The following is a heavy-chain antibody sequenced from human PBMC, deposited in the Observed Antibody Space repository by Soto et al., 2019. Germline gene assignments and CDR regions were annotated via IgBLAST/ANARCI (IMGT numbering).Heavy chain of an antibody. V-gene: IGHV3-30*03. CDR3: ARSRDYHYGTDV. CDR1: GFTFSSYG. CDR2: ISYDGSNK. Sequence: GGSLRLSCAASGFTFSSYGMHWVRQAPGKGLEWVAVISYDGSNKYYADSVKGRFTISRDNSKNTLYLQTNSLRVEDTAVYYCARSRDYHYGTDVWGQGTTLTVSS. D-gene: IGHD3-10*01. J-gene: IGHJ6*02.